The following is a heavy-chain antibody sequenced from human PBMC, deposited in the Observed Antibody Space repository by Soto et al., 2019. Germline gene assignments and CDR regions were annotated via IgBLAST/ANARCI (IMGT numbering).Heavy chain of an antibody. CDR2: VNPNGGST. V-gene: IGHV1-46*01. J-gene: IGHJ4*02. Sequence: ASVKVSCKGSGYTFTNFYIHWVRQAPGQGLEWMGIVNPNGGSTNCAQNFKGRITISRDTSTSTVYMDLSSLRSEDTAVYYCARGLASGDYWGQGTLVTVSS. CDR3: ARGLASGDY. D-gene: IGHD6-6*01. CDR1: GYTFTNFY.